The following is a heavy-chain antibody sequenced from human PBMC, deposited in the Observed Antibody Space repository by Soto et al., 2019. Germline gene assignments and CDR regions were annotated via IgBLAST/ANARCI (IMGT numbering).Heavy chain of an antibody. D-gene: IGHD3-22*01. V-gene: IGHV1-69*01. CDR3: ASVLYDSSGYYYGMDV. CDR2: IIPIFGTA. Sequence: QVQLVQSGAEVKNPGSSVKVSCKASGGTFSSYAISWVRQAPGQGLAWMGGIIPIFGTANYAQKFQGRVTITADESKSTAYMELSSLRSEDTAVYYCASVLYDSSGYYYGMDVWGQGTTVTVSS. CDR1: GGTFSSYA. J-gene: IGHJ6*02.